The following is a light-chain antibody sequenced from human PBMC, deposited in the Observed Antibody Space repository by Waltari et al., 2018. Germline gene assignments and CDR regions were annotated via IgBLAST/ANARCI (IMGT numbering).Light chain of an antibody. CDR1: QSVLSSSNNKNY. CDR2: WAS. J-gene: IGKJ2*01. V-gene: IGKV4-1*01. Sequence: DIVMTQSPDSLALSLGERATINCKSGQSVLSSSNNKNYLSWYQQKPGQPPKLLIYWASTRQSGVPDRFSGSGSGTDFTLTISSLQAEDFAVYYCQQYNNWPPYTFGQGTKLQIK. CDR3: QQYNNWPPYT.